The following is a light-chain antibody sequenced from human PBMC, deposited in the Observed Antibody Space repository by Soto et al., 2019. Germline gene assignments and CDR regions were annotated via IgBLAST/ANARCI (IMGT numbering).Light chain of an antibody. J-gene: IGKJ4*01. Sequence: IQLTQSPSSLSASVGDRVTITCRASQGISSYLAWYQQKPGKAPKLLIYAASTLQSGVPSRFSGSGSGTDFTLTISSLKHEDFATYDCQQLNSYTLTFCGGTKVDI. CDR3: QQLNSYTLT. CDR1: QGISSY. CDR2: AAS. V-gene: IGKV1-9*01.